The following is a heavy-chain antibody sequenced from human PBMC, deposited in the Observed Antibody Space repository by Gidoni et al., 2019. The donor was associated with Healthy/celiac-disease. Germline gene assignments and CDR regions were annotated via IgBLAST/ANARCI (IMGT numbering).Heavy chain of an antibody. CDR2: TYPGDSDT. D-gene: IGHD6-13*01. V-gene: IGHV5-51*01. Sequence: EVQLVQSGAEVKKPGESLKISCKGSGYSFTSYWIGWVRPMPGKGLEWMGITYPGDSDTIYSPSFQGQVTISADKSISTASLQWSSLQASDTAMYYCARLKEAAAQYFYYWGQGTLGTVSS. CDR1: GYSFTSYW. J-gene: IGHJ4*02. CDR3: ARLKEAAAQYFYY.